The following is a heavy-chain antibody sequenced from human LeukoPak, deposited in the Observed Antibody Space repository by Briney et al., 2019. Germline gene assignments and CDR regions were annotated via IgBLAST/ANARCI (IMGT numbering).Heavy chain of an antibody. Sequence: GGPLRLSCGASGFTFSYYTMHCVREARGKALECLAVVSYGGTIKYYPHSVKSRLTISRDKSQNTLYLQIESLRAEDTAVNYCVATSGRSTKWGQGTLVTVSS. CDR1: GFTFSYYT. J-gene: IGHJ4*02. D-gene: IGHD3-10*01. CDR3: VATSGRSTK. V-gene: IGHV3-30-3*01. CDR2: VSYGGTIK.